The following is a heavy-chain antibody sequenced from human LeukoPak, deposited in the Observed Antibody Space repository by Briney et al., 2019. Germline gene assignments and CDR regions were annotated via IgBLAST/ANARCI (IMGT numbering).Heavy chain of an antibody. CDR2: ISSSGSTI. V-gene: IGHV3-48*03. CDR3: ARELGTHFDY. J-gene: IGHJ4*02. CDR1: GFTLTTYG. D-gene: IGHD7-27*01. Sequence: PGGSLRLSCAASGFTLTTYGMHWVRQAPGKGLEWVSYISSSGSTIYYADSVKGRFTISRDNAKNSLYLQMNSLRAEDTAVYYCARELGTHFDYWGQGTLVTVSS.